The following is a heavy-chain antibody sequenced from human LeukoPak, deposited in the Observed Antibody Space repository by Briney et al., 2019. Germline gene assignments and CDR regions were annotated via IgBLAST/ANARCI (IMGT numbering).Heavy chain of an antibody. V-gene: IGHV3-48*04. J-gene: IGHJ6*03. D-gene: IGHD3-3*01. Sequence: PGGSLRLSCAASGFTFSSYSMNWVRQAPGKGLEWVSYISSSSSTIYYADSVKGRFTISRDNAKNSLYLQMNSLRAEDTAVYYCARAKELRFLEWPIINYYYYYYMDVWGKGTMVTVSS. CDR2: ISSSSSTI. CDR3: ARAKELRFLEWPIINYYYYYYMDV. CDR1: GFTFSSYS.